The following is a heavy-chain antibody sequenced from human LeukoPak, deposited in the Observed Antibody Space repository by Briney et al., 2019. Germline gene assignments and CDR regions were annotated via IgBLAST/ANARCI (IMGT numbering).Heavy chain of an antibody. J-gene: IGHJ4*02. CDR2: ISSTSNYI. CDR3: ARDHPGYSGYVQGY. D-gene: IGHD5-12*01. V-gene: IGHV3-21*01. Sequence: GGSLRLSCAASGFTFSSYSMNWVRQAPGEGLEWVSFISSTSNYINYADSVKGRFTISRDNAKNSLYLQMNSLGAEDTALYYCARDHPGYSGYVQGYWGQGALITVSS. CDR1: GFTFSSYS.